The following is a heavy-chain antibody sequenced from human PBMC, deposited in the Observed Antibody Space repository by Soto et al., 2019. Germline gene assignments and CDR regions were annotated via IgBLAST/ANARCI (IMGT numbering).Heavy chain of an antibody. Sequence: QVQLVQSGAEVKKPGSSVKVSCKASGGTFSSYAISWVRQAPGQGLEWMGGITPIFGTANYAQKFQGRVTITADEPTNTAHMELSSLRSEDTAVYYCARDYGHDCSGGRCYFFFWGQGTLVTVSS. CDR1: GGTFSSYA. J-gene: IGHJ4*02. CDR3: ARDYGHDCSGGRCYFFF. CDR2: ITPIFGTA. V-gene: IGHV1-69*01. D-gene: IGHD2-15*01.